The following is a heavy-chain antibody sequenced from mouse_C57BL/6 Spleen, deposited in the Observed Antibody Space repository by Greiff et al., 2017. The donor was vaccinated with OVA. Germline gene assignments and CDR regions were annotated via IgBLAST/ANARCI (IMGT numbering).Heavy chain of an antibody. J-gene: IGHJ2*01. CDR2: IDPSDSYT. Sequence: QVHVKQSGAELVKPGASVKLSCKASGYTFTSYWMQWVKQRPGQGLEWIGEIDPSDSYTNSNQKFKGKATLTVDTSSSTAYMQLSSLTSEDSAVYYCARNYYGNYFDYWGQGTTLTVSS. D-gene: IGHD2-1*01. CDR3: ARNYYGNYFDY. V-gene: IGHV1-50*01. CDR1: GYTFTSYW.